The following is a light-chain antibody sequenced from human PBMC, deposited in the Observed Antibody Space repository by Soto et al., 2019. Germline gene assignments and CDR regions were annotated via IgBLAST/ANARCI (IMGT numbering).Light chain of an antibody. J-gene: IGKJ1*01. V-gene: IGKV3-20*01. CDR2: GAP. CDR3: QQYDSSPLT. Sequence: ENGLTQSPATLSLSPGERATLSCRASQTISSSFYLAWYQQKPGQSPSLLIYGAPTRATGNPDSFSGSGSGTDFTLTISRLVPEYLAVYYCQQYDSSPLTFGQGTKVELK. CDR1: QTISSSFY.